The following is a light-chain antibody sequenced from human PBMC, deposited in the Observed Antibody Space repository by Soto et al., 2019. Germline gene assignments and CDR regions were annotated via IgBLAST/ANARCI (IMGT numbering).Light chain of an antibody. CDR3: HLWDNTSDQPV. Sequence: SYELTQPPSVLVTPGQTARIPCGGNDIGTKSVHWYQQKPDQSPVLGVYDDSDRPSGIPERFSGSNSGNAATLTISRVEAGDEADYYCHLWDNTSDQPVFGGGTKLTVL. V-gene: IGLV3-21*02. J-gene: IGLJ2*01. CDR1: DIGTKS. CDR2: DDS.